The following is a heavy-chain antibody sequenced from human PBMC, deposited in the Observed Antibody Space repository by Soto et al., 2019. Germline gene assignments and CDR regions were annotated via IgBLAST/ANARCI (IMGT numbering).Heavy chain of an antibody. V-gene: IGHV1-69*13. CDR2: IIPLFGTT. J-gene: IGHJ6*02. Sequence: ASVKVSCKTSGYTFTSYGIDWVRQAPGQGLEWMGGIIPLFGTTNYAQKLQGRVKLTADESTRTAFMELSTLTSEDTAVYYCARGTVTGSEYNYYYYGMDVWGQGTTVTVSS. CDR3: ARGTVTGSEYNYYYYGMDV. CDR1: GYTFTSYG. D-gene: IGHD1-1*01.